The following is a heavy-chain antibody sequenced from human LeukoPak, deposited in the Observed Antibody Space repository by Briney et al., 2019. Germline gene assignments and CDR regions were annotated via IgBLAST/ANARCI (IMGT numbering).Heavy chain of an antibody. D-gene: IGHD6-13*01. CDR1: GFTFSSDE. CDR2: ISSSGSTI. Sequence: GGSLRLSCAASGFTFSSDEMNWVRQAPGKGLEWVSYISSSGSTIYYADSVKGRFTISRDNAKNSLYLQMNSLRAEDTAVYYCAREDSSSWYFRDYYYGMDVWGQGTTVTVSS. V-gene: IGHV3-48*03. CDR3: AREDSSSWYFRDYYYGMDV. J-gene: IGHJ6*02.